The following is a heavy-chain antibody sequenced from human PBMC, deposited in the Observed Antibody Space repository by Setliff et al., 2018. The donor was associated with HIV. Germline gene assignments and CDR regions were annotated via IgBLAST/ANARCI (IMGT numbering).Heavy chain of an antibody. Sequence: LTCTVSGDSLAGSHYSWGWVRQPPGQGLEWLGNLFHTGSSYFNPSLKSRLTMSVDTSKNQFSLSLISMTAADSAVYYCARLGDNSDWRSNYFFYYMDVWGKGTTVTVSS. CDR3: ARLGDNSDWRSNYFFYYMDV. CDR2: LFHTGSS. J-gene: IGHJ6*03. CDR1: GDSLAGSHYS. V-gene: IGHV4-39*01. D-gene: IGHD3-22*01.